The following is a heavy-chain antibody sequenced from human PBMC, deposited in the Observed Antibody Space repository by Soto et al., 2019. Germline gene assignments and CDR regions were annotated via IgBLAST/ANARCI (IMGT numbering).Heavy chain of an antibody. CDR3: GRDGCIGNSCFIYGMDV. CDR2: IEGDGSAK. V-gene: IGHV3-7*03. D-gene: IGHD2-15*01. CDR1: GFTFSSFW. J-gene: IGHJ6*02. Sequence: GGSLRLSCAASGFTFSSFWMSWVRQAPGKGPEWVANIEGDGSAKNYLDSVKGRFTISRDNAKNSLYLQMSSLRAEDTAVYYCGRDGCIGNSCFIYGMDVWGQGTSVTVSS.